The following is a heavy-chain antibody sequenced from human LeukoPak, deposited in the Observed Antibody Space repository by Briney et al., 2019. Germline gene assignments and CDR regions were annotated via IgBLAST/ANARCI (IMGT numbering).Heavy chain of an antibody. CDR3: ARDGQGRRDGYNSLDY. CDR2: ISYDGSNK. J-gene: IGHJ4*02. Sequence: PGGSLRLSCAASGFTFSSYAMHWVRQAPCKGLEWVAVISYDGSNKYYADSVKGRFTISRDNSKNTLYLQMNSLRAEDTAVYYCARDGQGRRDGYNSLDYWGQGTLVTVSS. D-gene: IGHD5-24*01. CDR1: GFTFSSYA. V-gene: IGHV3-30-3*01.